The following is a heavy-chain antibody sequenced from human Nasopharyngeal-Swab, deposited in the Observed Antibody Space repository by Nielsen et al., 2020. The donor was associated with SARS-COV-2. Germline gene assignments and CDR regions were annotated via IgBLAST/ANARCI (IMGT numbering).Heavy chain of an antibody. CDR2: ISYDGSNK. CDR3: ARDRGTYYYDSSGYYLDAFDI. CDR1: GFTFSSYA. V-gene: IGHV3-30-3*01. Sequence: GESLKISCAASGFTFSSYAMSWVRQAPGKGLEWVAVISYDGSNKYYADSVKGRFTISRDNSKNTLYLQMNSLRAEDTAVYYCARDRGTYYYDSSGYYLDAFDIWGQGTMVTVSS. D-gene: IGHD3-22*01. J-gene: IGHJ3*02.